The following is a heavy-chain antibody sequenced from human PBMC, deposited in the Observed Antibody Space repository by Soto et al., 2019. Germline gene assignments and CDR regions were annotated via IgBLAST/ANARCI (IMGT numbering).Heavy chain of an antibody. V-gene: IGHV1-69*01. J-gene: IGHJ4*02. CDR2: IIPIFGTA. D-gene: IGHD3-22*01. CDR3: ASGSPRYYYDSSGSPHFDY. Sequence: QVQLVQSGAEVKKPGSSVKVSCKASGGTFGSYAISWVRQAPGQGLEWMGGIIPIFGTANYAQKFQGRVTITADESTSTAYMELSSLRSEDTAVYYCASGSPRYYYDSSGSPHFDYWGQGTLVTVSS. CDR1: GGTFGSYA.